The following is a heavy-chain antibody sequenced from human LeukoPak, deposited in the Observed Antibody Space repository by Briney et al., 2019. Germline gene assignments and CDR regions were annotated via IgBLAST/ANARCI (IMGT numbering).Heavy chain of an antibody. D-gene: IGHD2-15*01. CDR3: LTATRSHRFDY. V-gene: IGHV3-7*01. J-gene: IGHJ4*02. CDR1: GHIFSSYW. CDR2: VEKDGSDN. Sequence: GGTLRLFCAVSGHIFSSYWMRWVREAPGKGLGWIANVEKDGSDNYYADSVQGRIIISRDNTKNSLYLQMNSLRAEDTAVYYCLTATRSHRFDYWGQGTLVTAAS.